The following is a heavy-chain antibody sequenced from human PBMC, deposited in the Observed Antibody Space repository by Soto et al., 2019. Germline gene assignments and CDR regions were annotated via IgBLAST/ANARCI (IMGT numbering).Heavy chain of an antibody. J-gene: IGHJ6*02. CDR3: ARGLDDKDYYYYYGMDV. V-gene: IGHV4-34*01. D-gene: IGHD3-9*01. CDR2: INHSGST. CDR1: GGSFGGYY. Sequence: ASETLSLTCAVYGGSFGGYYWSWIRQPPGKGLEWIGEINHSGSTKYSPSLKSRVTISVDTSKNQIALKMRSVTAADTAVYYCARGLDDKDYYYYYGMDVWSQGTTVTVSS.